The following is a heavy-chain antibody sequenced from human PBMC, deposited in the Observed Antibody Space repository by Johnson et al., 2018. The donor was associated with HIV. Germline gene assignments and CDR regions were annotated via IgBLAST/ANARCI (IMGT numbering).Heavy chain of an antibody. J-gene: IGHJ3*02. CDR2: VSFDGSNK. CDR1: GFTFSNYV. D-gene: IGHD6-6*01. V-gene: IGHV3-30-3*01. CDR3: ARSIADRPGGAFDI. Sequence: QVQLVESGGGVVQPGRSLRLSCAASGFTFSNYVMHWVRQAPGKGLEWVALVSFDGSNKYFADSVKGRFTISRDNSKNTLRLQMNSLKAEDTAVYYCARSIADRPGGAFDIWGQGTMVTVSS.